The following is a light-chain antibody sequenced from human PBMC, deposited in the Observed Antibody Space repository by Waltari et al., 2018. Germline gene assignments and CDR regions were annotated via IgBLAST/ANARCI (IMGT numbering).Light chain of an antibody. CDR3: QPAYSFPFT. CDR2: GAS. Sequence: DIQMTQSPSSVSASVGDTVTITCRASQGISIWLAWYQQRPGRAPKLLIYGASSLQSGVPSRFSGSGSGTDFTLTITSLQPEDFATYYCQPAYSFPFTFCGGTRVEI. V-gene: IGKV1D-12*01. J-gene: IGKJ4*01. CDR1: QGISIW.